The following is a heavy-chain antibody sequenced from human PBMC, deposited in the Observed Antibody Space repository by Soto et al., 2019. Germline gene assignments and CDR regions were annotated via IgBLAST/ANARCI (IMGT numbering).Heavy chain of an antibody. J-gene: IGHJ5*02. V-gene: IGHV4-34*01. CDR2: INHRGST. CDR1: GGSFSGYY. D-gene: IGHD6-13*01. Sequence: PSETLSLTCAVYGGSFSGYYWSWIRQPPGKGLEWIGEINHRGSTNYNPSLKSRLTISVDTSKNQFSLKLSSVTAADTAVYYCARDSGQYSSSWYDHWGQGTPVTVSS. CDR3: ARDSGQYSSSWYDH.